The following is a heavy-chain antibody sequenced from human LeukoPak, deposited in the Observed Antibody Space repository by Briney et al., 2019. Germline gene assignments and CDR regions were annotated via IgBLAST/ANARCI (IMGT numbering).Heavy chain of an antibody. CDR2: INSDGSST. D-gene: IGHD5-18*01. CDR1: GFTFSSYW. J-gene: IGHJ4*02. V-gene: IGHV3-74*01. CDR3: ARGQRRHTDMAPSFDY. Sequence: PGGSLRLSCAASGFTFSSYWMHWVRHAPGKGLVWVSRINSDGSSTSYADSVKGRLTISRDNSKHTLYLQMNSLRAEDTAVYYCARGQRRHTDMAPSFDYWGQGTLVTVSS.